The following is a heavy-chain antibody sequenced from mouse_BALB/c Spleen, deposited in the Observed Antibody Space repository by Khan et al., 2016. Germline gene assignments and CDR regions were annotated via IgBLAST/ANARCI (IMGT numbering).Heavy chain of an antibody. CDR3: ARSPTEAMDY. D-gene: IGHD1-1*01. CDR2: INTYTGEP. Sequence: VQLQESGPELKKPGETVKISCKASGYTFTNYGMNWVKQAPGKGLKWMGWINTYTGEPTYADDFKGRFAFSLETSASTAYLQINNLKNEDTATYFCARSPTEAMDYWGQGTSVTVSS. CDR1: GYTFTNYG. V-gene: IGHV9-3-1*01. J-gene: IGHJ4*01.